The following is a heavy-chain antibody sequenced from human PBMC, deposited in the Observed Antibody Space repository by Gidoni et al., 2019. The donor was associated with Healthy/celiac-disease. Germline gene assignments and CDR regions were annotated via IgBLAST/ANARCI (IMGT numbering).Heavy chain of an antibody. CDR1: GYTFTSYD. D-gene: IGHD3-3*01. J-gene: IGHJ5*02. Sequence: QVQLVQSGAEVKKPGASVKVSCKASGYTFTSYDINWVRQATGQGLEWMGWMNPNSGNTGYAQKFQGRVTMTRNTSISTAYMELSSLRSEDTAVYYCARGPTRTTIFGVVMRPYNWFDPWGQGTLVTVSS. CDR2: MNPNSGNT. CDR3: ARGPTRTTIFGVVMRPYNWFDP. V-gene: IGHV1-8*01.